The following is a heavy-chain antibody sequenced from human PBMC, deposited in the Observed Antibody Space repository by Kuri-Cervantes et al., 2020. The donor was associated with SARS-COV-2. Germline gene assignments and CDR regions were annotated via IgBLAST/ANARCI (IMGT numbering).Heavy chain of an antibody. J-gene: IGHJ5*02. V-gene: IGHV3-21*01. CDR2: INTDGSHK. D-gene: IGHD2-2*01. CDR1: GFTFSSYS. CDR3: ARANVVVPAAMGFDP. Sequence: GGSLRLSCAASGFTFSSYSMLWVRQAPGKGLEWVSSINTDGSHKNYADSVKGRFTISRDSAKNSLYLQMNSLRAEDTAVYYCARANVVVPAAMGFDPWGQGTLVTVSS.